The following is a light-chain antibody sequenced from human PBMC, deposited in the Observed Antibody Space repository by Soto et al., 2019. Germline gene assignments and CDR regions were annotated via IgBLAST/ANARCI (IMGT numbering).Light chain of an antibody. V-gene: IGLV2-14*01. CDR3: TSYTSSSYTSSSTLYV. CDR1: SNDVGGYNY. CDR2: DVS. J-gene: IGLJ1*01. Sequence: QSALTQPASVSGSPGQSITISCTRDSNDVGGYNYVSWYQQYPGKAPKLMIYDVSNRPSGVSNRFSGSKSGNTASLTISGLQAEDEADYYCTSYTSSSYTSSSTLYVFGTGTKLTVL.